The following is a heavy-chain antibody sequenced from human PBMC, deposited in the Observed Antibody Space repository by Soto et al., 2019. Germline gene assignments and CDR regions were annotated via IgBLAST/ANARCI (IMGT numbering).Heavy chain of an antibody. CDR3: AKVYGDYDYYYYGMDV. CDR1: GFTFSSYA. J-gene: IGHJ6*02. Sequence: QVQLVESGGGVVQPGRSLRLSCAASGFTFSSYAMHWVRQAPGKGLEWVAVISYDGSNKYYADSVKGRFTISRDNSKNTLYLLMNSLRAEDTAVYYCAKVYGDYDYYYYGMDVWGQGTTVTVSS. CDR2: ISYDGSNK. D-gene: IGHD4-17*01. V-gene: IGHV3-30-3*01.